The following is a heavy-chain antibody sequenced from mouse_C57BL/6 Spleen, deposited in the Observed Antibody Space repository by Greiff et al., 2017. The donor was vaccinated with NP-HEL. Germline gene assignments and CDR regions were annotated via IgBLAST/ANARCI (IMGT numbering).Heavy chain of an antibody. CDR1: GFTFSSYA. CDR2: ISSGGDYI. CDR3: TRDGKITTVVAPFDY. J-gene: IGHJ2*01. Sequence: EVQVVESGEGLVKPGGSLKLSCAASGFTFSSYAMSWVRQTPEKRLEWVAYISSGGDYIYYADTVKGRFTISRDNARNTLYLQMSSLKSEDTAMYYCTRDGKITTVVAPFDYWGQGTTLTVSS. D-gene: IGHD1-1*01. V-gene: IGHV5-9-1*02.